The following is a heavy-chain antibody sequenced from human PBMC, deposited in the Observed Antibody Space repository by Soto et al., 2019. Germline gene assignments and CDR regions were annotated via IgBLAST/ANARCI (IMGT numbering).Heavy chain of an antibody. J-gene: IGHJ4*02. D-gene: IGHD6-19*01. CDR3: ARSIGWYAIDY. CDR1: GVSIGSNYY. CDR2: MSHIGSV. V-gene: IGHV4-4*02. Sequence: QVLLQESGPGLVQPSGTLSLSCVVSGVSIGSNYYWGWVRQSPGKGLEWLGDMSHIGSVNYNPCRKSRVTISMDQSQNQFSLKLNSVTAADTAVCDCARSIGWYAIDYWGQGTLVIVSS.